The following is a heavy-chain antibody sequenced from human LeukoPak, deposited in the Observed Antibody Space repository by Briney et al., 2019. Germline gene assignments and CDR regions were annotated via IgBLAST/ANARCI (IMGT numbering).Heavy chain of an antibody. Sequence: ASVKVSCKASGYTFTSYGINWVRQAPGQGLEWMGWISGYNGNTKYAQKFQGRVTITADESTSTAYMELSSLRSEDTAVYYCARDRPTVYGSGSYYSPLYFDYWGQGTLVTVSS. CDR1: GYTFTSYG. J-gene: IGHJ4*02. D-gene: IGHD3-10*01. CDR3: ARDRPTVYGSGSYYSPLYFDY. V-gene: IGHV1-18*01. CDR2: ISGYNGNT.